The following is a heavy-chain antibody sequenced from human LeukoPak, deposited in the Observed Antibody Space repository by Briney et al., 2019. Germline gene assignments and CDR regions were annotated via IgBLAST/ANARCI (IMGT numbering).Heavy chain of an antibody. CDR3: ARDRSSSWMEWWFDP. Sequence: GESLKISCAASGFTFSSYSMNWVRQAPGKGLEWVSSINSSSSYIYYADSVKGRFTISRDNAKNSLYLQMNSLRAEDTAVYYCARDRSSSWMEWWFDPWGQGTLVTVSS. CDR2: INSSSSYI. V-gene: IGHV3-21*01. D-gene: IGHD6-13*01. CDR1: GFTFSSYS. J-gene: IGHJ5*02.